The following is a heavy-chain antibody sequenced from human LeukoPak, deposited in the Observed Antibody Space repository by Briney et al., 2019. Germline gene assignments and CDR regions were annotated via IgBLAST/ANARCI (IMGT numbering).Heavy chain of an antibody. CDR1: GFIFSSYG. J-gene: IGHJ4*02. D-gene: IGHD6-19*01. V-gene: IGHV3-23*01. CDR2: ISGSGGST. Sequence: GGSLRLSCAASGFIFSSYGMSWVRQAPGKGLEWVSAISGSGGSTYYADSVKGRFTISRDNSKNTLYLQMNSLRVEDTAVYYCAKDPGVFSSGEVVYWGQGTLVTVSS. CDR3: AKDPGVFSSGEVVY.